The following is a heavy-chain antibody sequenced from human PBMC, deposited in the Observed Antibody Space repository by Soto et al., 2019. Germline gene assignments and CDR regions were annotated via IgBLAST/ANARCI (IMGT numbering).Heavy chain of an antibody. CDR3: ASFKPWLGHAFDI. Sequence: ASVKVSCRGSGYTFTSYGISWVRQGPGQGNEWMGWISAYNGNTNYAQKLQGRVTMATDTPTSTAYMELRSLRSDDTAVYSCASFKPWLGHAFDIWGQGTMVTVSS. CDR2: ISAYNGNT. V-gene: IGHV1-18*01. D-gene: IGHD5-12*01. J-gene: IGHJ3*02. CDR1: GYTFTSYG.